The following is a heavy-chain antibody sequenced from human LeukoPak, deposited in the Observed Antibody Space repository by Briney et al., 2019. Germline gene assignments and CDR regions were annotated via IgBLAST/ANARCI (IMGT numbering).Heavy chain of an antibody. CDR2: IWYDGTNK. D-gene: IGHD6-13*01. J-gene: IGHJ1*01. V-gene: IGHV3-33*01. CDR1: GFTFSSYG. Sequence: PGGSLRLSCAASGFTFSSYGMHWVRQAPGKGLEWVAVIWYDGTNKDYADSVKGRFTISRDNSKTTLYLQMNSLRAEDTAVYHCARSYSSSWYSVQHWGQGTLVTVSS. CDR3: ARSYSSSWYSVQH.